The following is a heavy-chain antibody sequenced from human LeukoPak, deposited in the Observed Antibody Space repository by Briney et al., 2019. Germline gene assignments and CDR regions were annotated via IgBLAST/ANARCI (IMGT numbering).Heavy chain of an antibody. J-gene: IGHJ4*02. CDR3: ARGTTTVTNYFDY. CDR1: GGTFNSFA. CDR2: IIPIFGTA. Sequence: SVKVSCKASGGTFNSFAISWVRQAPGQGLEWMGGIIPIFGTANYAQKFQGRVTITADESTSTAYMELSSLRSEDTAVYYCARGTTTVTNYFDYWGQGTLVTVSS. D-gene: IGHD5-18*01. V-gene: IGHV1-69*13.